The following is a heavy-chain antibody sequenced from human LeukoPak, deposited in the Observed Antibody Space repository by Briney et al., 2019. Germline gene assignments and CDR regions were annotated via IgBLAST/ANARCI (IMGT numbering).Heavy chain of an antibody. V-gene: IGHV3-30*04. CDR2: ISYDGSNK. Sequence: GGSLRLSCAASGFTFSSYAMHWVRQAPGKGLEWVAVISYDGSNKYYADSVKGRFTISRDNSKNTLYLQMNSLRAEDTAVYYCARPRSAAGIMGNYFDYWGQGTLVTVSS. CDR3: ARPRSAAGIMGNYFDY. D-gene: IGHD6-13*01. J-gene: IGHJ4*02. CDR1: GFTFSSYA.